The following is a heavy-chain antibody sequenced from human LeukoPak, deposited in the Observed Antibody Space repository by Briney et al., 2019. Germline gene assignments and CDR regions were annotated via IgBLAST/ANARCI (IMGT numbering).Heavy chain of an antibody. J-gene: IGHJ6*02. V-gene: IGHV3-21*06. CDR3: ARDRDVPAIGMDV. CDR2: ISSSSSYM. Sequence: GGSLGLSCAASGFTFSSYTMNWVRQAPGKGLEWVSSISSSSSYMYYADSVKGRFTISRDNAKNSLYLQMNSLRAEDTAVCYCARDRDVPAIGMDVWGQGTTVTVSS. CDR1: GFTFSSYT.